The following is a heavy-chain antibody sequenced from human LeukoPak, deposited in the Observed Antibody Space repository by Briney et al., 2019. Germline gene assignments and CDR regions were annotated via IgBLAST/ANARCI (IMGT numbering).Heavy chain of an antibody. D-gene: IGHD3-22*01. CDR3: ASGESLTYYYDSSALGFDY. V-gene: IGHV4-39*01. J-gene: IGHJ4*02. Sequence: SETLSLTCTVSGGSISSSSYYWGWIRQPPGKGLEWIGSIYYSGSTYYNPSLKSRVTISVDTSKNKFSLKLSSVTAADTAVYYCASGESLTYYYDSSALGFDYWGQGTLVTVSS. CDR1: GGSISSSSYY. CDR2: IYYSGST.